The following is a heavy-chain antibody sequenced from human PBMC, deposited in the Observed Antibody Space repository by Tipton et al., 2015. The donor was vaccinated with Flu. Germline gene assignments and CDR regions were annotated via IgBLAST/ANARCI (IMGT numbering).Heavy chain of an antibody. CDR2: IIPIFGTA. CDR3: AGVASLDVDPAMPGGY. CDR1: GGTFSSYA. D-gene: IGHD5-18*01. J-gene: IGHJ4*02. V-gene: IGHV1-69*01. Sequence: QLVQSGAEVKKPGSSVKVSCKASGGTFSSYAISWVRQAPGQGLEWMGGIIPIFGTANYAQKFQGRVTITADESTSTAYMELSSLRSEDTAVYYCAGVASLDVDPAMPGGYWGQGTLVTVSS.